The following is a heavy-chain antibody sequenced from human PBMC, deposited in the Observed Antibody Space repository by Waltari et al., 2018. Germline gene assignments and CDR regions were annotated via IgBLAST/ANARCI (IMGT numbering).Heavy chain of an antibody. V-gene: IGHV4-38-2*01. D-gene: IGHD2-21*01. CDR2: IYHSGST. CDR3: ARQSIQRAWFDP. CDR1: GYSISSGYY. Sequence: QVQLQESGPGLVKPSETLSLTCAVSGYSISSGYYWGWIRQPPGKGLEWIGSIYHSGSTYYNPSLKSRVTISVDTSKNQFSLKLSSVTAADTAVYYCARQSIQRAWFDPWGQGTLVTVSS. J-gene: IGHJ5*02.